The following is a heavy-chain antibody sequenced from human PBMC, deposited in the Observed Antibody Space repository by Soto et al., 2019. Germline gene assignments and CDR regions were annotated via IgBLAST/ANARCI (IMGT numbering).Heavy chain of an antibody. CDR3: AKRNLMGAVGPVGLYYFDH. Sequence: EVQLLESGGGLVQPGGSLRLSCAASGFTFSNEAMSWVRQAPGKGLEWVSAISGIGDSTYYADSVKGRFTISRDNSKNKLYQQMNSLRAVDTAVYYCAKRNLMGAVGPVGLYYFDHWGQGTLVTVSS. J-gene: IGHJ4*02. CDR2: ISGIGDST. V-gene: IGHV3-23*01. CDR1: GFTFSNEA. D-gene: IGHD2-8*01.